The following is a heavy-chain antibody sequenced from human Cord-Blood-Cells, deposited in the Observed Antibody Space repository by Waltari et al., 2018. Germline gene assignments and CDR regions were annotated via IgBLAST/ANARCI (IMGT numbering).Heavy chain of an antibody. J-gene: IGHJ4*02. CDR1: GFPSSSYS. D-gene: IGHD5-12*01. CDR2: ISSSSSYI. CDR3: ARDRGGDGYNYYFDY. Sequence: EVQLVESGGGLVKPGGSLRLTCAASGFPSSSYSMNWVLQAPGKGLEWVASISSSSSYIYYADSVKGRFTISRDNAKNSLYLQMNSLRAEDTAVYYCARDRGGDGYNYYFDYWGQGTLVTVSS. V-gene: IGHV3-21*01.